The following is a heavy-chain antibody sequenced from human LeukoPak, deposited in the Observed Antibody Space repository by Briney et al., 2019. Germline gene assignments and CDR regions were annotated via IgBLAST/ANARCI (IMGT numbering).Heavy chain of an antibody. Sequence: SETLSLTCTVSGGSISRSSYYWAWIRQPPGMGLEWIGSLYYSGGTYYNPSFRSRVTISVDTSKNQFSLKLSSVTAADTAVYYCARDSVRGVAGFDYWGQGTLVTVSS. CDR2: LYYSGGT. CDR3: ARDSVRGVAGFDY. CDR1: GGSISRSSYY. V-gene: IGHV4-39*07. D-gene: IGHD3-10*01. J-gene: IGHJ4*02.